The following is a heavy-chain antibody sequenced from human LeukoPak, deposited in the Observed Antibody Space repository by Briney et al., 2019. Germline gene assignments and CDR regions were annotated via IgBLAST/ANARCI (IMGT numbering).Heavy chain of an antibody. J-gene: IGHJ3*02. CDR1: RLAFSRYW. V-gene: IGHV3-74*01. CDR3: ARYGTDPFDI. D-gene: IGHD4-17*01. Sequence: EGTLRLSCTATRLAFSRYWTHWDRQAPGKGMVWVSRINNDGSNTYYADSVKGRFTISRDNAKNTLYLQMDGLRAEDTALYYCARYGTDPFDIWGQGTLVTVSS. CDR2: INNDGSNT.